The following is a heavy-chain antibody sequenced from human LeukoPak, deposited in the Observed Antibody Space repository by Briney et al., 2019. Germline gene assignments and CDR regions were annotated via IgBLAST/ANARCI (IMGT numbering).Heavy chain of an antibody. J-gene: IGHJ4*02. CDR3: AKDPGYDSSARSYFDY. D-gene: IGHD3-22*01. CDR1: GFTFSSSA. Sequence: GGSLRLSCAASGFTFSSSAMSWVRQAPGKGLEWVSYISSSSSSIYYADSVKGRFTISRDNAKNSLYLQMNSLRAEDTAVYYCAKDPGYDSSARSYFDYWGQGTLVTVSS. V-gene: IGHV3-48*01. CDR2: ISSSSSSI.